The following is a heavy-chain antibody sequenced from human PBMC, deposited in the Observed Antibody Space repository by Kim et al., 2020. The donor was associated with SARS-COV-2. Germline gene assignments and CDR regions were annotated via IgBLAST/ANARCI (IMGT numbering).Heavy chain of an antibody. CDR3: TTGGGVVVPAAISYYYYDCGMDV. Sequence: GGSLRLSCAASGFTFSNAWMSWVRQAPGKGLEWVGRIKSKTDGGTTDYAAPVKGRITISRDDSKNTLYLQMNSLKTEDTAVYYCTTGGGVVVPAAISYYYYDCGMDVCGQGTTVTVAS. D-gene: IGHD2-2*01. CDR2: IKSKTDGGTT. J-gene: IGHJ6*02. V-gene: IGHV3-15*01. CDR1: GFTFSNAW.